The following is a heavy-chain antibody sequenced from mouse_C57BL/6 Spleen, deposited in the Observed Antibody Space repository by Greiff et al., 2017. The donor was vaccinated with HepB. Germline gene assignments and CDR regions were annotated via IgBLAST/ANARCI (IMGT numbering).Heavy chain of an antibody. V-gene: IGHV5-9-1*02. CDR1: GFTFSSYA. CDR2: ISSGGDYI. D-gene: IGHD2-4*01. CDR3: TRDGDYAWFAY. Sequence: EVQVVESGEGLVKPGGSLKLSCAASGFTFSSYAMSWVRQTPEKRLEWVAYISSGGDYIYYADTVKGRFTISRDNARNTRYLQMSSLKSEDTAMYYCTRDGDYAWFAYWGQGTLVTVSA. J-gene: IGHJ3*01.